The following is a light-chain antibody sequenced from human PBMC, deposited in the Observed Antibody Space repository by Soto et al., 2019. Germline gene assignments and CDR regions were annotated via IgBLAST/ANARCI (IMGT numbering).Light chain of an antibody. J-gene: IGKJ1*01. CDR2: GAS. V-gene: IGKV3-20*01. CDR3: QQYGSSGT. CDR1: QSVSID. Sequence: VTTQSPATLSVPPVEIATLSCRARQSVSIDLAWYQQTPGQAPRLLIYGASTRATGIPVRFSGSASGTDFTLTISRLEPEDFAVYYCQQYGSSGTFGQGHKVDIK.